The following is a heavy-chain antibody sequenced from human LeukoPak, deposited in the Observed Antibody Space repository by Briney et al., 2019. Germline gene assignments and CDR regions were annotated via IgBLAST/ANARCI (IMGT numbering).Heavy chain of an antibody. Sequence: PGGSLRLSCAASGFTFSSYWMSWVRQAPGKGLEWVANIKQDGSEKYYVDSVKGRFTISRDNAKNSLYLQMNSLRAEDTAVYYCAREGGYCSSTSCPNDAFDIWGQGTMVTVSS. CDR3: AREGGYCSSTSCPNDAFDI. V-gene: IGHV3-7*01. D-gene: IGHD2-2*01. CDR2: IKQDGSEK. CDR1: GFTFSSYW. J-gene: IGHJ3*02.